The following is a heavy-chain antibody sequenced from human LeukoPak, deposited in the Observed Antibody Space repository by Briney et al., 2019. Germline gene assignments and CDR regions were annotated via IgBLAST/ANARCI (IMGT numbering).Heavy chain of an antibody. V-gene: IGHV3-21*01. CDR1: GFTFSSYS. Sequence: GGSLRLSCAASGFTFSSYSMNWVRQAPGKGLEWVSSISSSSYIYYADSVKGRFTISRDNAKNSLYLQMNSLRAEDTAVYYCARDARYYYDSSGYYYYWGQGTLVTVSS. J-gene: IGHJ4*02. CDR2: ISSSSYI. CDR3: ARDARYYYDSSGYYYY. D-gene: IGHD3-22*01.